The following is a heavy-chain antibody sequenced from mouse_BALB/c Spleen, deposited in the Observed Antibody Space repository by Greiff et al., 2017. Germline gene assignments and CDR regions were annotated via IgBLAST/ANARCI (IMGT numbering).Heavy chain of an antibody. CDR2: IYPGDGDT. Sequence: QVQLKESGPELVKPGASVKISCKASGYAFSSSWMNWVKQRPGQGLEWIGRIYPGDGDTNYNGKFKGKATLTADKSSSTAYMQLSSLTSVDSAVYFCARGNDGYYSRAMDYWGQGTSVTVSS. CDR3: ARGNDGYYSRAMDY. J-gene: IGHJ4*01. V-gene: IGHV1-82*01. CDR1: GYAFSSSW. D-gene: IGHD2-3*01.